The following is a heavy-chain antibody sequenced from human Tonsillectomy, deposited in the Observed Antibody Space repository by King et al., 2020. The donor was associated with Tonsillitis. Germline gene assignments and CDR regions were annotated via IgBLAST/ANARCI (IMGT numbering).Heavy chain of an antibody. CDR2: IGGRSSFI. D-gene: IGHD4/OR15-4a*01. Sequence: VQLVESGGGLVKPGGSLRLSCAASGFTFSSYSMNWVRQAPGKGLEWVSSIGGRSSFIYYADSLKGRFTISRDNAKNSLYLQMNSLRAEDTAVYYCARDRSPNYGDAPFDYWGQGTLVTVSS. CDR3: ARDRSPNYGDAPFDY. J-gene: IGHJ4*02. V-gene: IGHV3-21*01. CDR1: GFTFSSYS.